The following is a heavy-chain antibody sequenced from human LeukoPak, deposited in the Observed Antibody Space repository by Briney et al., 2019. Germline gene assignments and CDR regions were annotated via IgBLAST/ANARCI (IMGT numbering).Heavy chain of an antibody. V-gene: IGHV3-11*01. CDR3: ARVPTSSWYPHFYYMDV. CDR2: ISGSGRSV. D-gene: IGHD6-13*01. Sequence: PGGSLRLSCEASGFRFSEYYMSWIRQAPGKGLEWVAYISGSGRSVFYADSVQGRFTVSRDNAKNSLNLQMNSLRVEDRALYYCARVPTSSWYPHFYYMDVWGKGVMVTVSS. J-gene: IGHJ6*03. CDR1: GFRFSEYY.